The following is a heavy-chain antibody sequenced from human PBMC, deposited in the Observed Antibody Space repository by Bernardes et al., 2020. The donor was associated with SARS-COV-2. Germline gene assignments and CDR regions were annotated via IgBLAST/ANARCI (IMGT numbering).Heavy chain of an antibody. Sequence: GGSLRLSCAASGLTFSNYNMNWVRQGPGKGLEWVASISSGRTYTYYADSVKGRFTLSRDNAKNALYLQMNSLRAEDTAVYYCAREDSGYYSLYFYSGMDVWGQGTTVTVSS. CDR3: AREDSGYYSLYFYSGMDV. CDR2: ISSGRTYT. CDR1: GLTFSNYN. V-gene: IGHV3-21*01. D-gene: IGHD3-22*01. J-gene: IGHJ6*02.